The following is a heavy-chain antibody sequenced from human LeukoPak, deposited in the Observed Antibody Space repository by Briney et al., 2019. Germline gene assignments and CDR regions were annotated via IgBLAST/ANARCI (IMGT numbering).Heavy chain of an antibody. V-gene: IGHV4-4*07. D-gene: IGHD3-22*01. CDR3: ARGRDSSGYYLGAFDI. CDR1: RGSISSYY. J-gene: IGHJ3*02. CDR2: IYTSGST. Sequence: TSETLSLTCTVSRGSISSYYWSWIRQPAPKGREWIGRIYTSGSTNYNPSLKSRVTMSVDTSKNHFSLRLRSVTAADTAVYYCARGRDSSGYYLGAFDIWGQGTMVTVSS.